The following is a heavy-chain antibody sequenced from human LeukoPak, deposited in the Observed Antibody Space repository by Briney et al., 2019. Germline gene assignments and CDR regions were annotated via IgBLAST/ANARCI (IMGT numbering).Heavy chain of an antibody. J-gene: IGHJ6*02. V-gene: IGHV1-18*01. CDR2: ISAYNGNT. Sequence: ASVKVSCKASGYTFTSYGISWVRQAPGQGLEWMGWISAYNGNTNYAQKLQGRVTMTTDTSTSTAYMELRSLRSDDTAVYYCARSPYCSSTSCYPRYYYYGMDVWGQGTTATVSS. CDR3: ARSPYCSSTSCYPRYYYYGMDV. CDR1: GYTFTSYG. D-gene: IGHD2-2*01.